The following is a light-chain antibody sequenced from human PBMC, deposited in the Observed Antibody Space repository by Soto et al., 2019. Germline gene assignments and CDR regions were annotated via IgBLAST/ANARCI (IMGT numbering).Light chain of an antibody. J-gene: IGKJ2*01. CDR2: AAS. V-gene: IGKV1-39*01. CDR3: QQSYSTPPDT. CDR1: QSISSY. Sequence: DIQMTQSPSSLSASVGDRVTITCRASQSISSYLNWYQQKPGKAPKLLIYAASSLQSGVPSRFSGSGSGTDFTLTISSLQPEDFATYYCQQSYSTPPDTFXQGTKVDIK.